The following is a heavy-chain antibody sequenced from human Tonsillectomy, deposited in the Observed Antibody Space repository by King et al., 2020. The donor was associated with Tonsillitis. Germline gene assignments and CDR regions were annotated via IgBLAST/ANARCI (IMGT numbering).Heavy chain of an antibody. Sequence: VQLVESGAEVKKPGASVKVSCKSSGYTFTNYGFSWVRQAPGQGLEWMGWISAYNGNTNYAQKLQGRVTMTTDTSTSTAYMELRSLRSDDTAVYYCARVRPLVARPYYNSDYMDVWGKGTTVTVSS. CDR1: GYTFTNYG. CDR2: ISAYNGNT. CDR3: ARVRPLVARPYYNSDYMDV. D-gene: IGHD2-8*02. J-gene: IGHJ6*03. V-gene: IGHV1-18*01.